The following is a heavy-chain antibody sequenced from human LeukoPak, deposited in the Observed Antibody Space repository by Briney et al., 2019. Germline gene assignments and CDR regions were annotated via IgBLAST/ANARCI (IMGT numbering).Heavy chain of an antibody. CDR2: IRCKAYGGTR. CDR3: ARGGSSSWRIGVSDY. V-gene: IGHV3-49*03. D-gene: IGHD6-13*01. J-gene: IGHJ4*02. CDR1: GSTFGDYA. Sequence: GGSLRLSCTASGSTFGDYAMSWFRQAPPRERQWVGFIRCKAYGGTREYAASVKDRFTISRDDYKSIAYLQMNSLKTEDTAVYYCARGGSSSWRIGVSDYWGQGTLVTVSS.